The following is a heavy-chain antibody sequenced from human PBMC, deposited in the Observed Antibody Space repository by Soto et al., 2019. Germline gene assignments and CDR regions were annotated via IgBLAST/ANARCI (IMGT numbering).Heavy chain of an antibody. CDR2: IVVGSGNT. CDR3: ARSLSSSLYVYYYYGMDV. CDR1: GFTFTSSA. D-gene: IGHD6-13*01. J-gene: IGHJ6*02. V-gene: IGHV1-58*02. Sequence: EASVKVSCKASGFTFTSSAMQWVRQARGQRLEWIGWIVVGSGNTNYAQKFQERVTITRDMSTSTAYMELNSLRAEDTAVYYCARSLSSSLYVYYYYGMDVWGQGTTVTVSS.